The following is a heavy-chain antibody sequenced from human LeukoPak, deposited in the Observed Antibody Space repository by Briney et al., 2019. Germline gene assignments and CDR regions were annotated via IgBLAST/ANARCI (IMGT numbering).Heavy chain of an antibody. CDR1: GGSISSSSYY. Sequence: PSETLSLTCTVSGGSISSSSYYWGWIRQPPGKGLEWIGSIYYSGSTYYNPSLKSRVTISVDTSKNQFSLKLSSVTAADTAVYYCARHLRHCSSTSCYKFAFDIWGQGTMVTVSS. V-gene: IGHV4-39*01. D-gene: IGHD2-2*02. CDR2: IYYSGST. CDR3: ARHLRHCSSTSCYKFAFDI. J-gene: IGHJ3*02.